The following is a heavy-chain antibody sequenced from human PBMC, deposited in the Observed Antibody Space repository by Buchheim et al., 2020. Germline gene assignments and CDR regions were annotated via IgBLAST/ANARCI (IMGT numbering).Heavy chain of an antibody. CDR2: IYYSGST. V-gene: IGHV4-59*01. D-gene: IGHD3-16*01. J-gene: IGHJ5*02. CDR3: ARSASRVNFVWGS. Sequence: QVQLQESGPGLVKPSETLSLTCTVSGGSISSYYWSWIRQPPGKGLEWIGYIYYSGSTNYNPSLKSRVTISVDTSKNQFSLKLSSVTAADTAVYYCARSASRVNFVWGSWGQGTL. CDR1: GGSISSYY.